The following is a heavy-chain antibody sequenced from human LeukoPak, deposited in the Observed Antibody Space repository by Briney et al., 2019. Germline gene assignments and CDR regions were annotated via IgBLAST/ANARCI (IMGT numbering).Heavy chain of an antibody. J-gene: IGHJ6*04. CDR1: GFLLSRYW. CDR3: AELGITMIGGV. D-gene: IGHD3-10*02. V-gene: IGHV3-74*01. CDR2: INSDGSST. Sequence: PPGGSLRLSCAASGFLLSRYWMHWVRQAPGKGLVWVSHINSDGSSTTYADSVKGRFTISRDNAKNSLYLQMNSLRAEDTAVYYCAELGITMIGGVWGKGTTVTISS.